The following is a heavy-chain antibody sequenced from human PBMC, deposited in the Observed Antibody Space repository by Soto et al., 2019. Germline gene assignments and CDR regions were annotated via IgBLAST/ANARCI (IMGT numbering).Heavy chain of an antibody. CDR1: GYTFTSYA. J-gene: IGHJ4*02. Sequence: ASVKVSCKSSGYTFTSYAMHWVRQAPGQRLEWMGWINAGNGNTKYSQKFQGRVTITRDTSASTAYMELSSLRSEGTAVYYCARTAYYYDSSGYYYGENYFDYWGQGTLVTVSS. CDR3: ARTAYYYDSSGYYYGENYFDY. CDR2: INAGNGNT. V-gene: IGHV1-3*01. D-gene: IGHD3-22*01.